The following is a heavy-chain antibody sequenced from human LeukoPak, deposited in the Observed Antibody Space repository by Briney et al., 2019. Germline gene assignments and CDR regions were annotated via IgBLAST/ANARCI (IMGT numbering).Heavy chain of an antibody. D-gene: IGHD1-26*01. CDR2: IYHSGST. CDR1: GGSISSGGYY. V-gene: IGHV4-30-2*01. CDR3: AREIRVGATTLGFDY. Sequence: SETLSLTCTVSGGSISSGGYYWSWVRQPPGKGLEWIGYIYHSGSTYYNPSLKSRVTISVDRSKNQFSLKLSSVTAADTAVYYCAREIRVGATTLGFDYWGQGTLVTVSS. J-gene: IGHJ4*02.